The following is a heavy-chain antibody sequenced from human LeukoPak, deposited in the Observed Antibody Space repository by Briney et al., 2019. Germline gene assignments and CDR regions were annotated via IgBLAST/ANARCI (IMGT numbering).Heavy chain of an antibody. CDR1: GGSISSGSYY. D-gene: IGHD3-10*01. CDR2: IYTSGST. Sequence: SETLSLTCTVSGGSISSGSYYWSWIRQPAGKGLEWIGRIYTSGSTNYNPSLKSRVTISVDTSKNQFSLKLSSVTAADTAVYYCARVGSGSFDYYYYYMDVWGKGTTVTISS. CDR3: ARVGSGSFDYYYYYMDV. V-gene: IGHV4-61*02. J-gene: IGHJ6*03.